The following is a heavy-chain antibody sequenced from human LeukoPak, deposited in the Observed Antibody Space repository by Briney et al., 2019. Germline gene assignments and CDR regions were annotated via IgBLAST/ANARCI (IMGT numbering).Heavy chain of an antibody. D-gene: IGHD2-8*01. V-gene: IGHV3-74*01. Sequence: GGSLRLSCAASGFTFSHYLMHWVRHAPGKGLVWVSRINSDESNTNSYADSVKGRFIISRDNVKNTLYLQINSLRAEDTAVYFCGRGGNGIDIWGQGTTVSVSS. J-gene: IGHJ3*02. CDR1: GFTFSHYL. CDR3: GRGGNGIDI. CDR2: INSDESNT.